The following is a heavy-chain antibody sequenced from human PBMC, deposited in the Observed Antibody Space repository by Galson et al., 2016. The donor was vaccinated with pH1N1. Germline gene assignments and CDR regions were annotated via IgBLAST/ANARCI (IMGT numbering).Heavy chain of an antibody. V-gene: IGHV4-4*02. CDR1: GGSISSRNW. Sequence: SETLSLTCAVSGGSISSRNWWSWVRQPPGQGLEWIGEIYHIGGTSYNPSPKSRVTISLDKSKNHFSLNLASVTAADTAVYYCARDGGDYGGAGQYKYFDTWGQGTLVTVSS. D-gene: IGHD4-23*01. CDR2: IYHIGGT. J-gene: IGHJ5*02. CDR3: ARDGGDYGGAGQYKYFDT.